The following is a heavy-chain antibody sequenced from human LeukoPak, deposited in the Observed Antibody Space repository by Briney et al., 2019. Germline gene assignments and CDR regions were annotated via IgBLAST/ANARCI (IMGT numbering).Heavy chain of an antibody. V-gene: IGHV3-53*01. Sequence: GGSLRLSCAASGLTVSSNYMTWVRQAPGKGLEWVSVIYSGGSQYYADSVKGRFTISRDNSKNTLYLQMNSLRAEDTAVYYCARGSRSSGWFDYWGQGTLVTVSS. CDR3: ARGSRSSGWFDY. CDR2: IYSGGSQ. CDR1: GLTVSSNY. J-gene: IGHJ4*02. D-gene: IGHD6-19*01.